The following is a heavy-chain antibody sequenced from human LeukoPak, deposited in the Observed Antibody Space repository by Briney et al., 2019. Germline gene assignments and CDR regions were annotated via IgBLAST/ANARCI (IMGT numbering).Heavy chain of an antibody. V-gene: IGHV3-48*03. D-gene: IGHD6-13*01. J-gene: IGHJ4*02. CDR2: ISSSGSTI. CDR3: ARLIAAALDY. CDR1: GFTFSSYE. Sequence: GGSLRLSCAASGFTFSSYEMNWVRQAPGKGLEWVSYISSSGSTIYYADSVKGRSTISRDNAKNSLYLQMNSLRAEDTAVYYCARLIAAALDYWGQGTLVTVSS.